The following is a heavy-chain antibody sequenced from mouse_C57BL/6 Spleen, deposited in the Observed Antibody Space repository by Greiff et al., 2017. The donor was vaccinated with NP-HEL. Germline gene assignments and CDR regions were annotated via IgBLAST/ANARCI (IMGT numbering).Heavy chain of an antibody. V-gene: IGHV1-85*01. CDR2: IYPRDGST. CDR1: GYTFTSYD. CDR3: ARKGSYGYDGNFDY. D-gene: IGHD2-2*01. J-gene: IGHJ2*01. Sequence: QVTLKVSGPELVKPGASVKLSCKASGYTFTSYDINWVKQRPGQGLEWIGWIYPRDGSTKYNEKFKGKATLTVDTSSSTAYMELHSLTSEDSAVYFCARKGSYGYDGNFDYWGQGTTLTVSS.